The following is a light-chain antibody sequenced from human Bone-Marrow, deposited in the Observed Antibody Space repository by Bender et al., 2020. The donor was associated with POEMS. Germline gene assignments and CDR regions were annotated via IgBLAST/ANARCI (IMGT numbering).Light chain of an antibody. V-gene: IGLV2-11*01. CDR2: DVH. Sequence: QSALTQPRSVSGSPGQSVTISCTGTSSDLGNYVSWFQQHPGKAPKLLIYDVHKRPSGVPDHFSGSKSGNTASLTISGLQAEDEADYYCSSYTSTSSLVVLGGGTKLTVL. J-gene: IGLJ2*01. CDR1: SSDLGNY. CDR3: SSYTSTSSLVV.